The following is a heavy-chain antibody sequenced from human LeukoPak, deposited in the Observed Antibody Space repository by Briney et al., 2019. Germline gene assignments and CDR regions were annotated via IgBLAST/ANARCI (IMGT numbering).Heavy chain of an antibody. CDR3: AKRGVVIRVILVGFHKEAYYFES. V-gene: IGHV3-23*01. J-gene: IGHJ4*02. CDR1: GITLSNYG. CDR2: ISDSGDNT. D-gene: IGHD3/OR15-3a*01. Sequence: PGGSLRLSCAVSGITLSNYGMSWVRQAPGKGLEWVAGISDSGDNTKYADSVKGRFTISRDNPKNTLYLQMNSLRAEDTAVYFCAKRGVVIRVILVGFHKEAYYFESWGQGALVTVSS.